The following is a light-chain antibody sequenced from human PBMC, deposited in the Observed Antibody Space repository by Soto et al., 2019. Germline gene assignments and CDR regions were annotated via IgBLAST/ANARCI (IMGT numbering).Light chain of an antibody. CDR2: DAS. V-gene: IGKV1D-13*01. J-gene: IGKJ3*01. CDR3: QQFNNWPVT. Sequence: NQLTHSPSSLSASVGDRVTITCRASQAISSALAWYQQKPGKPPKLLIYDASTLQSGVPSRFSGTASGTDFTLTINSLQPEDFATYYCQQFNNWPVTFGPGTKVDI. CDR1: QAISSA.